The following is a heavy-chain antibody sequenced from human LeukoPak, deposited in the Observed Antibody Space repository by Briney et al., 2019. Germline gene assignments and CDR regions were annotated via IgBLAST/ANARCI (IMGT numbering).Heavy chain of an antibody. V-gene: IGHV3-21*01. CDR2: ISSSSTYI. Sequence: GGSLRLSCAASGFTFSSYSMNWVRQAPGKGLEWFSSISSSSTYIYYADSVKGRFTISRDNAKNSLYLQMNSLRADDTAVYYCARDHRYCSGGSCYWESYYYYYMDVWGKGTTVTVSS. CDR3: ARDHRYCSGGSCYWESYYYYYMDV. CDR1: GFTFSSYS. J-gene: IGHJ6*03. D-gene: IGHD2-15*01.